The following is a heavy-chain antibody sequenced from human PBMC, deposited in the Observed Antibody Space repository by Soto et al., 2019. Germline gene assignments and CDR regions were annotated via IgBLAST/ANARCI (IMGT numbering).Heavy chain of an antibody. CDR2: NYYSGIT. V-gene: IGHV4-31*03. D-gene: IGHD6-6*01. J-gene: IGHJ6*04. Sequence: QVQLQESGPGLVKPSQTLSLTCTVSGGSISSGGYYWTWIRQHPGKGLEWIGYNYYSGITYYNPSLQSRVTISLDTSKNQFSLKLSSVTAADTAVYYCARGSSIAGLYYGMDVWGKGTTVTVSS. CDR1: GGSISSGGYY. CDR3: ARGSSIAGLYYGMDV.